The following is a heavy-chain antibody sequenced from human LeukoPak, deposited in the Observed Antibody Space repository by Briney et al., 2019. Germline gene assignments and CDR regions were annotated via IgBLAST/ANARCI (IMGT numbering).Heavy chain of an antibody. D-gene: IGHD3-22*01. Sequence: PSETLSLTCTVSGGSISSYYWSWIRQPPGKGLEWIGYIYYSGSTNYNPSLMSRVTISVDTSKNQFSLKLSSVTAADTAVYYCARAGHYYDSSGYSDAFDIWGQGTMVTVSS. CDR3: ARAGHYYDSSGYSDAFDI. V-gene: IGHV4-59*01. CDR1: GGSISSYY. CDR2: IYYSGST. J-gene: IGHJ3*02.